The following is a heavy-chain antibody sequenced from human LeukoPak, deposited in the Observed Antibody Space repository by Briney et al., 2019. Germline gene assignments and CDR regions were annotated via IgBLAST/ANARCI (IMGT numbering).Heavy chain of an antibody. D-gene: IGHD5-12*01. Sequence: SETLSLTCTVSGGSISSSSYYWGWIRQPPGKGLEWIGSIYYSGSTYYNPSLKSRVTISVDTSKNQCSLKLSSVTAADTAVYYCARAVAPDYYYYMDVWGKGTTVTVSS. V-gene: IGHV4-39*01. CDR3: ARAVAPDYYYYMDV. CDR2: IYYSGST. CDR1: GGSISSSSYY. J-gene: IGHJ6*03.